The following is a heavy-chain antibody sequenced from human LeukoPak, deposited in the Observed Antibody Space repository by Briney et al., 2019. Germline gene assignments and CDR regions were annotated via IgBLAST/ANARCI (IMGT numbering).Heavy chain of an antibody. CDR3: AKSGLGSLDI. J-gene: IGHJ3*02. V-gene: IGHV3-43D*03. D-gene: IGHD7-27*01. CDR1: GFTFDDYA. CDR2: ISWDGGSS. Sequence: LSGGSLRLSCAASGFTFDDYAMHWVRQAPGKGLEWVSLISWDGGSSYYADSVKGRFTISRDNSKNTLYLQMNSLRAEDTAVYYCAKSGLGSLDIWGQGTMVTVSS.